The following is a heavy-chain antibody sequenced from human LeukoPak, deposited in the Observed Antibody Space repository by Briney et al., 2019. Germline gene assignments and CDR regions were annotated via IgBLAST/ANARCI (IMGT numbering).Heavy chain of an antibody. V-gene: IGHV3-30-3*01. J-gene: IGHJ4*02. D-gene: IGHD6-19*01. CDR2: ISYDGSNK. CDR1: GFTFSSYA. CDR3: AREVAVAGYYFDY. Sequence: GGSLRLSCAASGFTFSSYAMHWVRQAPGKGLEWVAVISYDGSNKYYADSVKGRFTISRDNSKNTLYLQMSSLRAEDTAVYYCAREVAVAGYYFDYWGQGTLVTVSS.